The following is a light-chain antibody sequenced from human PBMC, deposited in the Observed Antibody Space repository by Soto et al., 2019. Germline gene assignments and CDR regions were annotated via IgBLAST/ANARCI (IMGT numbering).Light chain of an antibody. CDR2: GAS. J-gene: IGKJ4*01. Sequence: ESVLSEAPGTLCVSPGGXSTXSCXXSQSVSSSYLAWYQQKPGQAPRLPIYGASSRATGIPDRFSGSGSGTDFTLTISRLEPEDFAVYYCQQYGSSSSTFGGGTKVDI. CDR1: QSVSSSY. CDR3: QQYGSSSST. V-gene: IGKV3-20*01.